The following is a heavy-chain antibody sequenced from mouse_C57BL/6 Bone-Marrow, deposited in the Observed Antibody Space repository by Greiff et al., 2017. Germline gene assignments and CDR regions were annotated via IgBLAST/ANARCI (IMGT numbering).Heavy chain of an antibody. CDR1: GFSFNTYA. CDR2: IRSKSNNYAT. D-gene: IGHD1-1*01. Sequence: EPGGGLVQPKGSLKLSCAASGFSFNTYAMNWVRQAPGKGLEWVARIRSKSNNYATYYADSVKDRFTISRDDSESMLYLQMNNLKTEDTAMYYCVSVDSSYAMDYWGQGTSVTVSS. J-gene: IGHJ4*01. V-gene: IGHV10-1*01. CDR3: VSVDSSYAMDY.